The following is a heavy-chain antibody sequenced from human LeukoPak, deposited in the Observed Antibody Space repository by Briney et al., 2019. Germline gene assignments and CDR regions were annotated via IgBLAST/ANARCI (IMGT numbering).Heavy chain of an antibody. J-gene: IGHJ4*02. CDR1: GGSISSSNW. V-gene: IGHV4-4*02. Sequence: PSETLSLTCAVSGGSISSSNWWSWVRQPPGKGLEWIGEIYHSGSTNYNPSLKSRVTISVDRSKNQFSLKLSSVTAADTAVYYCASVGYCSRTSCYAGYYWGQGTLVTVSS. CDR2: IYHSGST. CDR3: ASVGYCSRTSCYAGYY. D-gene: IGHD2-2*01.